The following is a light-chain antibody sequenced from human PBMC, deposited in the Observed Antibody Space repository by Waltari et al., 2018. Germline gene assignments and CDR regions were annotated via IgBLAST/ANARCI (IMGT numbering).Light chain of an antibody. Sequence: QSALTQPRSVSGSPGQSVTISCTGTSSDVGAYKYVSWFQQHPGKAPKLMIYDVNKRPSGVPDRFSGSKSDNMASLTIAGLQADDEADYYCCSYAGTYTYVFGTATKVTVL. J-gene: IGLJ1*01. V-gene: IGLV2-11*01. CDR2: DVN. CDR3: CSYAGTYTYV. CDR1: SSDVGAYKY.